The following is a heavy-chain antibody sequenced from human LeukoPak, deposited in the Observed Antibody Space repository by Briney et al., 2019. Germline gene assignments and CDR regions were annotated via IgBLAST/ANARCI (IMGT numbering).Heavy chain of an antibody. CDR2: INPSGGST. CDR1: GNTFTSYY. Sequence: ASVKVSCKASGNTFTSYYMHWVRQAPGQGLEWMGIINPSGGSTSYAQKFQGRVTMTRDTSTSTVYMELSSLRSEDTAVYYCARGQLWLLKNYGMDVWGQGTTVTVSS. CDR3: ARGQLWLLKNYGMDV. J-gene: IGHJ6*02. D-gene: IGHD5-18*01. V-gene: IGHV1-46*01.